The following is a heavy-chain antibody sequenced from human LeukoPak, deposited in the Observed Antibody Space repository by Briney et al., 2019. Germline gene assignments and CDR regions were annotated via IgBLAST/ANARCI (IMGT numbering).Heavy chain of an antibody. V-gene: IGHV3-7*02. Sequence: GGSLRLSCAASGFTFTNAWMSWVRQAPGKGLEWVANIKLDGSEKYYVDSVKGRFTISRDNAKNSLSLQMNSLRVEDTAVYYCVSSRYGDDAFDIWGQGTMVTVSS. J-gene: IGHJ3*02. CDR2: IKLDGSEK. CDR1: GFTFTNAW. D-gene: IGHD3-10*01. CDR3: VSSRYGDDAFDI.